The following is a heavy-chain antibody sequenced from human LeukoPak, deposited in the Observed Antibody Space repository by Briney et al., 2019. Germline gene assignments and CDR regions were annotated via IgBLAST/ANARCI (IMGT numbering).Heavy chain of an antibody. V-gene: IGHV1-69*04. CDR2: IIPILGIA. Sequence: SVKVSCKASGGTFSSYAINWVRQAPGQGLEWMGRIIPILGIANYAQKFQGRVTITADKSTRTAYMELSSLRSEDTAVYYCARDPNRDSYSHFDYWGQGTLVTVSS. J-gene: IGHJ4*02. CDR3: ARDPNRDSYSHFDY. D-gene: IGHD5-24*01. CDR1: GGTFSSYA.